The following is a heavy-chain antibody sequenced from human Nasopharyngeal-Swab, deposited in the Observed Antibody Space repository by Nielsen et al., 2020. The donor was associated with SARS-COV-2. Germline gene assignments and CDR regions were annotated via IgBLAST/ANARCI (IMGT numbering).Heavy chain of an antibody. Sequence: SETLSLTCTVSGGSIGSYYWTWIRQPAGKGLEWIGRIYTSGSTNYNPSLKSRVSMSVDTSKNQFSLKLSSVTAADMAVYYCARGSLAAIPRSSWYFDYWGQGTLVTVSS. J-gene: IGHJ4*02. CDR2: IYTSGST. CDR3: ARGSLAAIPRSSWYFDY. D-gene: IGHD6-13*01. V-gene: IGHV4-4*07. CDR1: GGSIGSYY.